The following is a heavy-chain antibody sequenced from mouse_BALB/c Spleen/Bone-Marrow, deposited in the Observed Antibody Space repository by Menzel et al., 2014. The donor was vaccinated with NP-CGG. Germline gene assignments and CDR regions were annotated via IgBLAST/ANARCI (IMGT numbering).Heavy chain of an antibody. CDR2: ISYDGSN. J-gene: IGHJ4*01. CDR1: GYSITSGYY. CDR3: TRVGRGYAMDY. V-gene: IGHV3-6*02. Sequence: EVKLMESGPGLVKPFQSLSLTCSVTGYSITSGYYWNWIRQFPGNKLEWMGYISYDGSNNYNPSLKNRISITRDTSKNQFFLTLNSVTTEDTATYYCTRVGRGYAMDYWGQGTSVTVSS.